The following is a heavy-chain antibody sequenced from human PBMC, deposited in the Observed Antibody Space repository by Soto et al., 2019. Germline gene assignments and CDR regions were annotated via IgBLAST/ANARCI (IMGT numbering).Heavy chain of an antibody. Sequence: EASVKVSCKASGYTFTGYYMHWVRQAPGQGLEWMGWINPNSGGTNYAQKFQGWVTMTRDTSISTAYMELSRLRSDDTAVYYCARSPHPYCGGDCYFYYWGQGTLVTVSS. V-gene: IGHV1-2*04. CDR1: GYTFTGYY. J-gene: IGHJ4*02. CDR2: INPNSGGT. D-gene: IGHD2-21*02. CDR3: ARSPHPYCGGDCYFYY.